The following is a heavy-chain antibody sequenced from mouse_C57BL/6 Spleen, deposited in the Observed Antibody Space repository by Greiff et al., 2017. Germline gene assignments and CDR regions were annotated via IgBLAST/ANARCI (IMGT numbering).Heavy chain of an antibody. Sequence: VKLQQSGPGLVQPSQSLSITCTVSGFSLTSYGVHWVRQSPGKGLEWLGVIWRGGSTDYNAAFMSRLSITKDNSKSQVVFKMNSLQADDTAIYYCAKNSDYDSSPLYFDYWGQGTTLTVSS. CDR3: AKNSDYDSSPLYFDY. V-gene: IGHV2-5*01. J-gene: IGHJ2*01. CDR2: IWRGGST. CDR1: GFSLTSYG. D-gene: IGHD1-1*01.